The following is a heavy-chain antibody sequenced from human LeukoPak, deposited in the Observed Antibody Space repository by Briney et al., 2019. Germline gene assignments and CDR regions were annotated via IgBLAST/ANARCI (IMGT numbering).Heavy chain of an antibody. Sequence: NLGESLKISCQGSGYIFTSYWIGWVRQLPGKGLEWMGIIYPGDSDTRYSPSFQGQVTISADKSISTASLQWSRLKASDTAMYYCARQVHYYYMDVWGKGTTVTVSS. CDR2: IYPGDSDT. J-gene: IGHJ6*03. CDR1: GYIFTSYW. CDR3: ARQVHYYYMDV. V-gene: IGHV5-51*01. D-gene: IGHD4/OR15-4a*01.